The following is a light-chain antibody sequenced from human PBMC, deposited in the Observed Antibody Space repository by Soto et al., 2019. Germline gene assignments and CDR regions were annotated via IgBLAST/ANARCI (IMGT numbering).Light chain of an antibody. Sequence: EIVLTQSPGTLSLSPGERATLSCRANQSLTNNYLAWFQQKPGQAPRLLIYGASRRATGIPDRCSGGGSGTDFTLAISRLEPEDFAVYYCQQYGSLYTFGQGTKLEIK. CDR1: QSLTNNY. V-gene: IGKV3-20*01. CDR2: GAS. J-gene: IGKJ2*01. CDR3: QQYGSLYT.